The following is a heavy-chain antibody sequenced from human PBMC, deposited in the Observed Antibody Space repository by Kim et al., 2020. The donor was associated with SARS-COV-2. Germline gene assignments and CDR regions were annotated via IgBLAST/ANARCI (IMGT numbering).Heavy chain of an antibody. J-gene: IGHJ4*02. CDR3: AREGLD. Sequence: NPNSGGTNYAQKFQGRVTMTRDTSIYTAYMGLSRLRSDDTAVYYCAREGLDWGQGTLVTVSS. V-gene: IGHV1-2*02. CDR2: NPNSGGT.